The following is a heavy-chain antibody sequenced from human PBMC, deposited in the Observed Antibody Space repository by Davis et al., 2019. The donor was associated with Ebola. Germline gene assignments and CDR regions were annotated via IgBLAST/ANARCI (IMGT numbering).Heavy chain of an antibody. CDR1: GYTFTSYD. Sequence: ASVKVSCKASGYTFTSYDINWVRQATGQGLEWMGWMNPNSGNTGYAQKFQGRVTMTTDTSTSTAYMELRSLRSDDTAVYYCARSGVVVVAATFDYWGQGTLVTVSS. V-gene: IGHV1-8*02. J-gene: IGHJ4*02. D-gene: IGHD2-15*01. CDR3: ARSGVVVVAATFDY. CDR2: MNPNSGNT.